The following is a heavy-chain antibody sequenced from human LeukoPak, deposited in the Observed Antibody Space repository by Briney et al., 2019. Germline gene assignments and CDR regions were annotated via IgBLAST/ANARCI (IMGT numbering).Heavy chain of an antibody. J-gene: IGHJ4*02. D-gene: IGHD3-9*01. Sequence: ASVKVSCKVSGYTLTELSMHWVRQAPGKGLDWMGGFDPEDGETIYAQKFQGRVTMTEDTSTDTAYMELSSLRSEDTAVYYCATDKSRFDWLHYFDYWGQGTLVTVSS. CDR2: FDPEDGET. CDR1: GYTLTELS. V-gene: IGHV1-24*01. CDR3: ATDKSRFDWLHYFDY.